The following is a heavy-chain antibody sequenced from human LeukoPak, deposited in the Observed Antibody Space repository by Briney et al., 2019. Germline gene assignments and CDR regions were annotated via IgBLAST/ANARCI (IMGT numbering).Heavy chain of an antibody. CDR3: ARDPARTYGIWGVHDY. Sequence: ASVKVSCKASGYTFTSYGISWVRQAPGQGLEWMGWISGYNGHTNYAQKLQGRVTMTTDASTSTAYMELRSLRSDDTAVYYCARDPARTYGIWGVHDYWGQGTLVTVSS. D-gene: IGHD3-10*01. J-gene: IGHJ4*02. CDR1: GYTFTSYG. V-gene: IGHV1-18*01. CDR2: ISGYNGHT.